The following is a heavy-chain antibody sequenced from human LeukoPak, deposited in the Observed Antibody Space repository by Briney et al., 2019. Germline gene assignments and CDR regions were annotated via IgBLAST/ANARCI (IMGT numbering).Heavy chain of an antibody. V-gene: IGHV4-39*01. CDR1: RGSISSNSYY. CDR3: ARRPIVVVPAASHYFDY. J-gene: IGHJ4*02. D-gene: IGHD2-2*01. Sequence: SSETLSLTCTVSRGSISSNSYYWGWIRQSPGKRLEWIGSIYHGGSTYYNPSLKSRVTISVDTSNDRFSLKLGYVTAADTAVYYCARRPIVVVPAASHYFDYWGQGTLVTVSS. CDR2: IYHGGST.